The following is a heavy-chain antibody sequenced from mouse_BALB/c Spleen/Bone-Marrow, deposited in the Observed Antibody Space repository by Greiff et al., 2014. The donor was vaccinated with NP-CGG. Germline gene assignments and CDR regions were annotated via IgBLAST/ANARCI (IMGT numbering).Heavy chain of an antibody. CDR3: SRVARTGARFTY. CDR1: GYTFTSYT. V-gene: IGHV1-4*02. D-gene: IGHD4-1*01. CDR2: INPSSGYT. Sequence: QVQLQQSGAELARPGASVKMSCKASGYTFTSYTIQWVKQRPGQGLEWIGYINPSSGYTDYNQKFKDKTTLTADKSSNTAYMQLTSLTSVGFAVYSCSRVARTGARFTYWGQGTLVTVSA. J-gene: IGHJ3*01.